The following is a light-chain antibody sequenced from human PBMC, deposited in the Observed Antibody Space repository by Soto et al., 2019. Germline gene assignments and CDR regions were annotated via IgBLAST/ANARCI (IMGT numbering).Light chain of an antibody. CDR3: CSYTTSNTRQIV. V-gene: IGLV2-14*01. CDR2: DVS. J-gene: IGLJ1*01. CDR1: SSDVGGYNY. Sequence: SVLTQPASVSGFPGQSITISCPGTSSDVGGYNYVSWYQQHPGKAPKFMIYDVSNRPSGVSNRFSGSKSGNTASLTISGLQAEDEADYYCCSYTTSNTRQIVFGTGTKVTVL.